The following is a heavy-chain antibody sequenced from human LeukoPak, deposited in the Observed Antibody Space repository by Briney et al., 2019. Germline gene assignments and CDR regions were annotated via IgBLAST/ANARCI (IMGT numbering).Heavy chain of an antibody. CDR2: IYYSGST. V-gene: IGHV4-39*07. CDR3: ARDIIAVAERYNWFDP. D-gene: IGHD6-19*01. Sequence: PSETLSLTCTVSGGSISSSSYYWGWIRQPPGKGLEWIGSIYYSGSTYYNPSLKSRVTISVDTSKNQFSLKLSSVTAADTAVYYCARDIIAVAERYNWFDPWGQGTLVTVSS. J-gene: IGHJ5*02. CDR1: GGSISSSSYY.